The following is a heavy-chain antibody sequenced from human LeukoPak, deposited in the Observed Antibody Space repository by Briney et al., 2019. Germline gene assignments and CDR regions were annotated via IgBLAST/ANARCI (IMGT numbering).Heavy chain of an antibody. V-gene: IGHV3-30*04. D-gene: IGHD3-22*01. J-gene: IGHJ5*02. CDR3: ARVGDSSGYYLYNWFDP. CDR1: GVTFSNYA. CDR2: ISSDGNNK. Sequence: QPGGSPRLSCVASGVTFSNYAIHWVRQAPGKGLEWVAVISSDGNNKYYADSVKGRFTISRDNPKNTLYLQMNSLRAEDTAVYYCARVGDSSGYYLYNWFDPWGQGTLVTVSS.